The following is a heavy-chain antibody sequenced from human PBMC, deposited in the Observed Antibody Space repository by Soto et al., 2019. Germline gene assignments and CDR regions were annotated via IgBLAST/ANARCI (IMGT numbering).Heavy chain of an antibody. Sequence: ASVKVSCKASGYAFTRYGVSWVRQAPGQGLEWMGWISAYNGNTNYAQKFQGRVALTTDTSTNTAYMELRSLTSDDTAVYYCARDRSSGWFVYWGQGTLVTVSS. CDR3: ARDRSSGWFVY. V-gene: IGHV1-18*01. CDR2: ISAYNGNT. D-gene: IGHD6-19*01. J-gene: IGHJ4*02. CDR1: GYAFTRYG.